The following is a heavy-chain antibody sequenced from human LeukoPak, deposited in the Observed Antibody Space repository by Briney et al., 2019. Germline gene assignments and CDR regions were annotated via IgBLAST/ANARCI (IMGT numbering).Heavy chain of an antibody. V-gene: IGHV1-18*01. CDR3: ARLVDYYDSSGYYYVPTFFDY. J-gene: IGHJ4*02. CDR1: GYTFTSYG. D-gene: IGHD3-22*01. CDR2: ISAYNGNT. Sequence: GASVKVSCKASGYTFTSYGISWVRQAPGQGLEWMGWISAYNGNTNYAQKLQGRVTMTTDTSTSTAYTELRSLRSDDTAVYYCARLVDYYDSSGYYYVPTFFDYWGQGTLVTVSS.